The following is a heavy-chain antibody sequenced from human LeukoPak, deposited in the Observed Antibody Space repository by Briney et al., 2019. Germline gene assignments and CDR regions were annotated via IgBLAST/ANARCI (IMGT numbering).Heavy chain of an antibody. D-gene: IGHD3-22*01. J-gene: IGHJ4*02. CDR1: GGSISSHDYY. CDR3: AGGSDRSKVGY. CDR2: IYYSGST. V-gene: IGHV4-31*03. Sequence: PSQTLSLTCNVPGGSISSHDYYWNWIRQHPGKGLEWIGFIYYSGSTSYNPSLKSRVTISVDMSKNQFSLKLSSVTAADTAVYYCAGGSDRSKVGYWGQGTLVTVSS.